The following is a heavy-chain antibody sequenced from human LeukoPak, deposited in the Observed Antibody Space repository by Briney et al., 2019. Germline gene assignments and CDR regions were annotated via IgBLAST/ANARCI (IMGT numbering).Heavy chain of an antibody. D-gene: IGHD1-26*01. CDR3: ARGGSGSYYYYYGMDV. CDR1: GYTFTSYD. V-gene: IGHV1-8*01. Sequence: ASVTVSCKASGYTFTSYDINWVRQAPGQGLEWMGWMNPNSGNTGYAQKFQGRVTMTRNTSISTAYMELSSLRSEDTAVYYCARGGSGSYYYYYGMDVWGQGTTVTVSS. CDR2: MNPNSGNT. J-gene: IGHJ6*02.